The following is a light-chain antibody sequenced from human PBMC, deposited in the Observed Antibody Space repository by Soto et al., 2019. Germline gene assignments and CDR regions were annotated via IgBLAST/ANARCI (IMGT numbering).Light chain of an antibody. CDR3: SSYTSSSTVV. CDR1: SIDVGGYNY. V-gene: IGLV2-14*01. CDR2: DVS. J-gene: IGLJ2*01. Sequence: QSALTQPASVSGSPGQSITISCTGTSIDVGGYNYVSWYQQHPGKAPKLMIYDVSNRPSGVSNRFSGSKSGNTASLTISGLQAEDEADYYCSSYTSSSTVVFGGGTKATVL.